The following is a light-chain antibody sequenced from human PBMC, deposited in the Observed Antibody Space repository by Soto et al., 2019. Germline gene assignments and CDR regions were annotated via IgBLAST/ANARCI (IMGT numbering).Light chain of an antibody. V-gene: IGKV3-20*01. CDR2: GAS. CDR3: QQYGSSPIT. CDR1: HIVSSSY. Sequence: EIVLSQSPGTLSLSPGERATLSCRASHIVSSSYLAWYQQKPGQAPRLLIYGASSRATGIPDRFSGSGPETDFTLTISRLEPEDFAVYYCQQYGSSPITFGEGTRLEIK. J-gene: IGKJ5*01.